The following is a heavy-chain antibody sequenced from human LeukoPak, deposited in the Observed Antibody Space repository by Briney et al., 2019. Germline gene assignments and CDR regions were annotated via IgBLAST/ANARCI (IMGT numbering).Heavy chain of an antibody. CDR1: GGSISSYY. J-gene: IGHJ3*02. D-gene: IGHD3-10*01. CDR2: IYTSGST. V-gene: IGHV4-4*07. CDR3: AGTYGSGSYYRLDAFDI. Sequence: SETLSLTCTVSGGSISSYYWSWIRQPAGKGLEWIGRIYTSGSTNYNPSLKSRVTMSVDTSKNQFSLKLSSVTAADTAVYYCAGTYGSGSYYRLDAFDIWGQGTMVTVSS.